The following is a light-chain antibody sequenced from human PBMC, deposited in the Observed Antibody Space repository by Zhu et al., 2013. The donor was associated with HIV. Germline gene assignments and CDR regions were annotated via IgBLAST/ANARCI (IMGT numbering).Light chain of an antibody. CDR1: QSISSW. V-gene: IGKV1-5*03. CDR2: KAS. Sequence: DIQMTQSPSTLSASVGDRVTITCRASQSISSWLAWYQQKPGEAPKLLIYKASSLESGVPSRFSGSGSGTEFTLTISSLQPDDFATYYCQQYNSYPYTFGLGDQAGDQT. CDR3: QQYNSYPYT. J-gene: IGKJ2*01.